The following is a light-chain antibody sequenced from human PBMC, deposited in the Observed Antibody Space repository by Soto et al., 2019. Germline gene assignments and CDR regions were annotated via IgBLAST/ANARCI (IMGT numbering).Light chain of an antibody. CDR3: QQYVTSSPRT. CDR1: HTISSSY. V-gene: IGKV3-20*01. CDR2: GIS. J-gene: IGKJ1*01. Sequence: EIVLTQSPVTLSFSPGERATLSCRASHTISSSYLAWYQQKPGQAPRLLMYGISRRATGIPDRFSGSGSGTDFTLTITRLEPEDFAVYYCQQYVTSSPRTFGQGTKVDIK.